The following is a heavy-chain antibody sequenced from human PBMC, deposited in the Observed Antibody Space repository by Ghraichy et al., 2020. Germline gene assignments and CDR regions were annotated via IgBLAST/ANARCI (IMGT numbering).Heavy chain of an antibody. J-gene: IGHJ5*02. CDR1: GYTFTSYD. D-gene: IGHD6-19*01. V-gene: IGHV1-8*01. Sequence: ASVKVSCKASGYTFTSYDINWVRQATGQGLEWMGWMNPNSGNTGYAQKFQGRVTMTRNTSISTAYMELSSLRSEDTAVYYCARGVAVAGTGGFDPWGQGTLVTVSS. CDR3: ARGVAVAGTGGFDP. CDR2: MNPNSGNT.